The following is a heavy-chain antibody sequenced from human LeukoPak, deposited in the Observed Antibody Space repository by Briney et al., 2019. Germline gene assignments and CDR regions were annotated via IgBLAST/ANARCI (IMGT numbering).Heavy chain of an antibody. D-gene: IGHD2-2*01. CDR1: GYSFISYG. Sequence: GASVKVSCKCSGYSFISYGINWVRQAPGQGLEWMGWISGNSGNTKYADTFQGRVTMTTDTSTETVYMELRSLRSDDTAVYYCARSGFTVVPIANYHDGMDVWGHGTTVTVSS. CDR3: ARSGFTVVPIANYHDGMDV. V-gene: IGHV1-18*01. J-gene: IGHJ6*02. CDR2: ISGNSGNT.